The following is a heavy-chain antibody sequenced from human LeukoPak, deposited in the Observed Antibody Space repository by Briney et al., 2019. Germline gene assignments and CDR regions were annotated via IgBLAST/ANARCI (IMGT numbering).Heavy chain of an antibody. V-gene: IGHV3-30*03. CDR3: ARDPAFDP. CDR2: VSYDESSI. Sequence: GGSLRLSCAASGFTFSTYGMHWVRQAPGKGLEWVAVVSYDESSIYYADSVKGRFTISRDNSKNTLYLQMNSLRSEDTAVYYCARDPAFDPWGQGTLVTVSS. CDR1: GFTFSTYG. J-gene: IGHJ5*02.